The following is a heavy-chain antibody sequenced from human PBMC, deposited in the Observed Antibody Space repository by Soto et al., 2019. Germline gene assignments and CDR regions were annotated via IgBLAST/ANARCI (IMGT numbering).Heavy chain of an antibody. Sequence: QVQLVESGGGVVQPGRSLRLSCAASGFTFSSYGMHWVRQAPGKGLEWVAVISYDGSNKYYADSVKGRFTISRDNSKNTLYLQMNSLRAEDTAVYYCAKDGTVAGPFDYWGQGTLVTVSS. CDR1: GFTFSSYG. D-gene: IGHD6-19*01. CDR2: ISYDGSNK. V-gene: IGHV3-30*18. J-gene: IGHJ4*02. CDR3: AKDGTVAGPFDY.